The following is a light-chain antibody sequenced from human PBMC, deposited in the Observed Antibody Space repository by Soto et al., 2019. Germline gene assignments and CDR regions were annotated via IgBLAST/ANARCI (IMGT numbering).Light chain of an antibody. CDR2: GAS. J-gene: IGKJ5*01. Sequence: EIVLTQSPGTLSLSPGERATLSCRASQSVSSSYLAWYQQKPGQAPRLLIYGASSRATGIPARFSGSGSGTDFTLTISRLESYDFAVYYCQQYGSSITFGQETRLEIK. CDR1: QSVSSSY. V-gene: IGKV3-20*01. CDR3: QQYGSSIT.